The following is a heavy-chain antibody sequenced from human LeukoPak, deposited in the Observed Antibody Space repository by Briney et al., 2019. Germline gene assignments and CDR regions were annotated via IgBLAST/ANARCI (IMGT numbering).Heavy chain of an antibody. CDR2: ISSNGGST. CDR1: GFTFSSYA. Sequence: GSLRLSCAASGFTFSSYAMHWVRQAPGKGLEYVSAISSNGGSTYYANSVKGRFTISRDNSKNTVYLQMGSLRAEDMAVYYCARADSAGLRFLEWLPNDYWGQGTLVTVSS. V-gene: IGHV3-64*01. CDR3: ARADSAGLRFLEWLPNDY. D-gene: IGHD3-3*01. J-gene: IGHJ4*02.